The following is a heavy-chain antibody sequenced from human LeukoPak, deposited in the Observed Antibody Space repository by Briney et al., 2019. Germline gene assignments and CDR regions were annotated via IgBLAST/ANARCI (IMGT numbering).Heavy chain of an antibody. V-gene: IGHV3-23*01. D-gene: IGHD4-17*01. Sequence: GGSLRLSCAASGFTFSSSAMSWVRQAPGKGLEWVSAISNNGGYTYYADSVQGRFTISRDNSKSTLCLQMNSLRAEDTAVYYCAKPRWVTTNNYDYWGLGTLVTVSS. CDR2: ISNNGGYT. J-gene: IGHJ4*02. CDR1: GFTFSSSA. CDR3: AKPRWVTTNNYDY.